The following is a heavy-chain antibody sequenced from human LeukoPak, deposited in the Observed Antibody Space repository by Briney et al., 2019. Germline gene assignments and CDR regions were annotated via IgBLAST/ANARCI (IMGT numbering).Heavy chain of an antibody. V-gene: IGHV3-7*01. Sequence: GGSLRLSCAASGFTFSSYWMSWVRQAPGKGLEWVANIKQDGSEKHYVDSVKGRFTISRDNAKNSLYLQMNSLRAEDTAVYYCARDPDTAMVTSWFDYWGQGTLVTVSS. CDR2: IKQDGSEK. J-gene: IGHJ4*02. CDR3: ARDPDTAMVTSWFDY. CDR1: GFTFSSYW. D-gene: IGHD5-18*01.